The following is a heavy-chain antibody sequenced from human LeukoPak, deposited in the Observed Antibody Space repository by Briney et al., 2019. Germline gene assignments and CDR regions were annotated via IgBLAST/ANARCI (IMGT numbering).Heavy chain of an antibody. CDR2: IYYSGST. CDR3: ARGLQSWFDP. CDR1: GGSVSSGSYY. J-gene: IGHJ5*02. V-gene: IGHV4-61*01. Sequence: SETLSHTCTVSGGSVSSGSYYWSWIRQPPGTGLEWIGYIYYSGSTNYNPSLKSRVTISVDTSKNQFSLKLSSVTAADTAVYYCARGLQSWFDPWGQGTLVTVSS.